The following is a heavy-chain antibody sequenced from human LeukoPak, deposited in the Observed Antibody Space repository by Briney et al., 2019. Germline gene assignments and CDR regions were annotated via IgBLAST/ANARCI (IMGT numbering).Heavy chain of an antibody. CDR1: GYIFSGYW. CDR2: IWPDDSDT. J-gene: IGHJ4*02. D-gene: IGHD4-17*01. V-gene: IGHV5-51*01. Sequence: GESLKISCKASGYIFSGYWIGWVRQMPGKGLEWLGIIWPDDSDTRYSPSFQGQVTLSADKSINTAYLQWNSLKASDTAMYYCARHQRNAYGDSVDYWGQGTLVTVSS. CDR3: ARHQRNAYGDSVDY.